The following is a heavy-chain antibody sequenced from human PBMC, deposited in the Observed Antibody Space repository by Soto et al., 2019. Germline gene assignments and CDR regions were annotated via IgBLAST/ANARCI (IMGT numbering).Heavy chain of an antibody. CDR2: ISSSSRTT. J-gene: IGHJ6*02. CDR3: ARDVYRYSSSSPEDV. V-gene: IGHV3-11*06. Sequence: GGSLRLSCAASGFTFSDYYMSWIRQAPGKGLDWVAYISSSSRTTKYGNSVKGRFTISRDDAKNSLFLQMNSLRGEDTAVYYCARDVYRYSSSSPEDVWGQGTTVTVS. D-gene: IGHD6-6*01. CDR1: GFTFSDYY.